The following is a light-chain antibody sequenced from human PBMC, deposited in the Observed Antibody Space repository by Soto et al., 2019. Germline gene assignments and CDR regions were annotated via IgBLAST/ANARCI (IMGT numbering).Light chain of an antibody. J-gene: IGKJ1*01. V-gene: IGKV1-39*01. Sequence: DVQMTPSPSSLSAFVGDRVTITCRASQRIGNYLHWYQQHPGKAPKLLIYVASSLQSGVPSRFSGSGSGTDFTLTISSLQPEDFATYYCHQTFSSPRTFGQGTKVELK. CDR2: VAS. CDR1: QRIGNY. CDR3: HQTFSSPRT.